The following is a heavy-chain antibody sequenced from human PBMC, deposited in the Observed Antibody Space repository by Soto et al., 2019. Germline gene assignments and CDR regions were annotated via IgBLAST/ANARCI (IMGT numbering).Heavy chain of an antibody. CDR1: GYTFSNYD. D-gene: IGHD3-10*01. V-gene: IGHV1-8*01. CDR3: AKVSRKGSAIDFDY. Sequence: QVQLVQSGAELKKPGASVKVSCKASGYTFSNYDMNWVRQATGQGPEWIGWVNPNNGDTGYAQMFQDRVTLTTDISTTTAYMELTSLRSEDTAIYYCAKVSRKGSAIDFDYWGQGTLITVSS. J-gene: IGHJ4*02. CDR2: VNPNNGDT.